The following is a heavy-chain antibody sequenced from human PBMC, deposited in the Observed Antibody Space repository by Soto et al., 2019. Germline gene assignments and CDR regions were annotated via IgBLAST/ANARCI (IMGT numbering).Heavy chain of an antibody. CDR2: ISSSSSTI. D-gene: IGHD3-16*02. CDR3: ARDPFHDYIWGSYRYTDY. V-gene: IGHV3-48*01. J-gene: IGHJ4*02. Sequence: PGGSLRLSCAASGFTFSSYSMNWVRQAPGKGLEWVSYISSSSSTIYYADSVKGRFTISRDNAKNSLYLQMNSLRAEDTAVYYCARDPFHDYIWGSYRYTDYWGQGTLVTVSS. CDR1: GFTFSSYS.